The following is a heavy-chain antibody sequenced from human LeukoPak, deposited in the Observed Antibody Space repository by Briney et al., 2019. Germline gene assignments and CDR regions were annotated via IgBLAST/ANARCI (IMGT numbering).Heavy chain of an antibody. CDR1: GFTFSDHY. Sequence: GGSLRLSCAASGFTFSDHYMDWVRQALGKGLEWVGRIRNKANGYTTEYAASVKGRFTISRDDSKNSLYLQMNSLGAEDTAVYYCARAGTNLGDYDYWGQGTLVTVSS. CDR3: ARAGTNLGDYDY. D-gene: IGHD4-17*01. J-gene: IGHJ4*02. CDR2: IRNKANGYTT. V-gene: IGHV3-72*01.